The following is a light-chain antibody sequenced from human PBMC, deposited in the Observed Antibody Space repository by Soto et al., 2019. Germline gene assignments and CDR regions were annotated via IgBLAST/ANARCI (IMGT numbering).Light chain of an antibody. V-gene: IGKV3-15*01. Sequence: EIVMTQSPATLSVSPGERATLFCRASQSVSSNLAWYQQKAGQAPRLLIYGTSTRATGIPARFSGSWSGTDFTLTISRLQSEDFAVYYCQEYNNWPPLTFGGGTKVEIK. J-gene: IGKJ4*01. CDR1: QSVSSN. CDR2: GTS. CDR3: QEYNNWPPLT.